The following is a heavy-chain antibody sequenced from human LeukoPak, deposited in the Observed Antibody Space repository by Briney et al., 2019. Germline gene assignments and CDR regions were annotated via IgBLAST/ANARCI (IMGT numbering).Heavy chain of an antibody. D-gene: IGHD6-13*01. CDR1: GGSFSGYY. J-gene: IGHJ4*02. Sequence: PSETLSLTCAVYGGSFSGYYWSWIRQPPGKGLEWIGEINHSGSTNYNPSLKSRVTISVDTSKNQFSLKLSSVTAADTAVYYCARVRGAGIDYWGQGTLVTVSS. CDR2: INHSGST. CDR3: ARVRGAGIDY. V-gene: IGHV4-34*01.